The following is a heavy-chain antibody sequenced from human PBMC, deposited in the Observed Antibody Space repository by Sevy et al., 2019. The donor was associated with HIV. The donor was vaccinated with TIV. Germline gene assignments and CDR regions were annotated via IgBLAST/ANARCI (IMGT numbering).Heavy chain of an antibody. Sequence: GGSLRLSCAASAFTFSDFYMTWIRQAPGKGLECDSYISGGGSNIYYADSVKHRFTISRDNARNSLYLQMNSLRAEDTAVYYCARGGVVLGIAASDHFDFWGQGTLVTVSS. J-gene: IGHJ4*02. D-gene: IGHD6-13*01. CDR1: AFTFSDFY. V-gene: IGHV3-11*01. CDR3: ARGGVVLGIAASDHFDF. CDR2: ISGGGSNI.